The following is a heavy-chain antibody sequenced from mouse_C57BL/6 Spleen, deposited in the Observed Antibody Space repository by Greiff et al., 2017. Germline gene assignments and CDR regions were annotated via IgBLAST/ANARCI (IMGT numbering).Heavy chain of an antibody. Sequence: VQLQQSGPGLVQPSQRLSITCTVSGFSLTSYGVHWVRQSPGKGLEWLGVIWRGGSTDYNAAFMSRLSITTDNSKSQVFFKMNSLQADDTAIYYCAKTGTERGFAYWGQGTLVTVSA. CDR1: GFSLTSYG. CDR2: IWRGGST. D-gene: IGHD4-1*01. V-gene: IGHV2-5*01. J-gene: IGHJ3*01. CDR3: AKTGTERGFAY.